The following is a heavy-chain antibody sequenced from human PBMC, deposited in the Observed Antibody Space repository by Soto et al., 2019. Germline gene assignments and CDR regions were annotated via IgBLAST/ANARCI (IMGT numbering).Heavy chain of an antibody. J-gene: IGHJ4*02. CDR1: GGSVNSGSYY. V-gene: IGHV4-61*01. CDR3: ARTYCGGDCPFDY. Sequence: KTSETLSLTCTVSGGSVNSGSYYWSWIRRPPGKGLEWIGYIYYSGSTNYNPSLKSRVTISVDTSKNQFSLKLNSVTAADTAVYYCARTYCGGDCPFDYWGQGTLVTVSS. CDR2: IYYSGST. D-gene: IGHD2-21*02.